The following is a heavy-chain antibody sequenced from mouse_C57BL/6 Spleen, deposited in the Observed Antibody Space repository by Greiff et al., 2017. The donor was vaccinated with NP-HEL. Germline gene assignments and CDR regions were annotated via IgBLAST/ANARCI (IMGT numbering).Heavy chain of an antibody. D-gene: IGHD1-1*01. CDR2: IHPNSGST. CDR3: ARGGKLTTVVAGDY. CDR1: GYTFTSYW. V-gene: IGHV1-64*01. J-gene: IGHJ2*01. Sequence: QVQLQQPGAELVKPGASVKLSCKASGYTFTSYWMHWVKQRPGQGLEWIGMIHPNSGSTNYNEKFKSKATLTVDKSSSTAYMQLSSLTSEDSAVYYCARGGKLTTVVAGDYWGQGTTLTVSS.